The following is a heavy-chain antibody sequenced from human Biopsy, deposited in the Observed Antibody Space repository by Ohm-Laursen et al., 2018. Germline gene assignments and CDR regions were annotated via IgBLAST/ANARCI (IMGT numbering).Heavy chain of an antibody. Sequence: ASSVKVSCKASGYTFTTYDITWVRQATGQGPELMGWMNPISGNTGYAHKFRGRVTMTSDSSISTAYLEVSSLTFEDTAVYYCARAVRYRLLSDPWGQGTLVTVSS. CDR3: ARAVRYRLLSDP. J-gene: IGHJ5*02. V-gene: IGHV1-8*01. CDR1: GYTFTTYD. D-gene: IGHD2/OR15-2a*01. CDR2: MNPISGNT.